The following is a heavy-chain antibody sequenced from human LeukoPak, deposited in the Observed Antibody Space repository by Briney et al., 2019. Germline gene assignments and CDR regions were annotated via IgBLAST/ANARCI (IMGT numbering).Heavy chain of an antibody. CDR2: IKQGGSEK. J-gene: IGHJ3*02. Sequence: PGGPLRLSCAASGFTFSSYWMSWVRRAPGKCREGVANIKQGGSEKYYVGDVKGGFTISRDNAKSSLYLQMNSLRAEDTAVYYCARDRAVAGYDAFDIWGQGTMVTVSS. CDR1: GFTFSSYW. V-gene: IGHV3-7*03. D-gene: IGHD6-19*01. CDR3: ARDRAVAGYDAFDI.